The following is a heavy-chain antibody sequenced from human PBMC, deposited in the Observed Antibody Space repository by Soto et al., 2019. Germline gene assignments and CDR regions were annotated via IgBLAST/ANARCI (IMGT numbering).Heavy chain of an antibody. V-gene: IGHV3-23*01. Sequence: EVQLLESGGGLVQPGGSLRLSCAASGFTFSSYAMSWVRQAPGKGLEWVSAISGSGGSTYYADSVKGRFTISRDNSKNKLYLQMNSLRAEDTAVYYCAKQDLIQLWFQWFDPWGQGTLVTVSS. D-gene: IGHD5-18*01. CDR2: ISGSGGST. CDR3: AKQDLIQLWFQWFDP. J-gene: IGHJ5*02. CDR1: GFTFSSYA.